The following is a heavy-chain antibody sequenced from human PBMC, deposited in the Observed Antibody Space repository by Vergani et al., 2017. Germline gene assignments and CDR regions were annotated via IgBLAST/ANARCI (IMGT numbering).Heavy chain of an antibody. CDR3: ARGGADFWSGYYY. Sequence: QLQLQESGPGLVKPSETLSLTCTVSGGSISSSSYYWGWIRQPPGKGLEWIGEINHSGSTNYNPSLKRRVTISVDTSKTQFSLKLSSVTAADTAVYYCARGGADFWSGYYYWGQGTLVTVSS. J-gene: IGHJ4*02. CDR1: GGSISSSSYY. V-gene: IGHV4-39*07. CDR2: INHSGST. D-gene: IGHD3-3*01.